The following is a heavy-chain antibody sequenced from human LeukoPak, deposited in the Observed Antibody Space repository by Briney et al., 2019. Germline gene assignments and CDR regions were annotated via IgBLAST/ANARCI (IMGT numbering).Heavy chain of an antibody. Sequence: SEILSLTCTVSLDSTTSNFWSWVRQPPGKGLEWIGEIHRSGSPNYNPSLQSRVTISIDRSRNQIVLELSSVTAADTAVYYCAQKSLAIAAAKGYFDYWSQGTLVTVSS. CDR3: AQKSLAIAAAKGYFDY. V-gene: IGHV4-4*02. D-gene: IGHD6-13*01. CDR1: LDSTTSNF. CDR2: IHRSGSP. J-gene: IGHJ4*02.